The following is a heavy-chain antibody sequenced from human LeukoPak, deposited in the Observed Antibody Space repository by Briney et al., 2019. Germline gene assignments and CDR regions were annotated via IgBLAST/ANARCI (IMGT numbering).Heavy chain of an antibody. Sequence: PGGSLRLSRAASGFTFSSYAMSWVRQAPGKGLEWVSAISGSGGSTYYADSVKGRFTISRDNSKNTLYLQMNSLRAEDTAVYYCASRDSSGWYDFDYWGQGTLVTVSS. J-gene: IGHJ4*02. D-gene: IGHD6-19*01. V-gene: IGHV3-23*01. CDR3: ASRDSSGWYDFDY. CDR1: GFTFSSYA. CDR2: ISGSGGST.